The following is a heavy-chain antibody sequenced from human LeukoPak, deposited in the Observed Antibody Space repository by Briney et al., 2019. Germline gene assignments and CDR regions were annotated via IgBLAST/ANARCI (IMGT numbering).Heavy chain of an antibody. J-gene: IGHJ5*02. CDR3: AKERDYYDSSWFDP. D-gene: IGHD3-22*01. CDR1: GFTFSNYW. CDR2: IKEDGSEK. V-gene: IGHV3-7*03. Sequence: GGSLRLSCAASGFTFSNYWMSWVRQAPGKGLEWVANIKEDGSEKYYVDSVKGRFTISRDNSKNTLYLQMNSLRAEDTAVYYCAKERDYYDSSWFDPWGQGTLVTVSS.